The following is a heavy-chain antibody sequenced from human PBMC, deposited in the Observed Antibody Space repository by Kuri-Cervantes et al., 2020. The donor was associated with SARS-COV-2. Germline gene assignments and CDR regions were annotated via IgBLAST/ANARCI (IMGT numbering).Heavy chain of an antibody. CDR1: GFTFSSYS. V-gene: IGHV3-21*04. D-gene: IGHD3-10*01. CDR3: AKRVFGAFDI. CDR2: ISSSSYI. Sequence: GGSLRLSCAASGFTFSSYSMNWVRQAPGKGLEWVSSISSSSYIYYADSVRGRFTISRDNSKSTLYLQMNSLRAEDMAVYYCAKRVFGAFDIWGQGTMVTVSS. J-gene: IGHJ3*02.